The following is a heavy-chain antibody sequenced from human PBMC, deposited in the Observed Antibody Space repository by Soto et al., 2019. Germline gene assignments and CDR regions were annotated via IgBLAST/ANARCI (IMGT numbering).Heavy chain of an antibody. D-gene: IGHD1-26*01. CDR3: PREVGATRLPV. CDR1: GYTFTSYD. Sequence: QVQLVQSGAEVKKPGASVKVSCKASGYTFTSYDINWVRQATGQGLEWMGWMNPKSGNTGYAQKFQGRVTMTRNTSISTAYMELSSLPSADTAVYYCPREVGATRLPVWGQGNTVNVSS. J-gene: IGHJ6*02. CDR2: MNPKSGNT. V-gene: IGHV1-8*01.